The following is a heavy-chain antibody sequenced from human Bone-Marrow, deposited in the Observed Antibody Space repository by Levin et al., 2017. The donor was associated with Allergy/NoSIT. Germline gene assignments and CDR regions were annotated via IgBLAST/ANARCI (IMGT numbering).Heavy chain of an antibody. D-gene: IGHD6-13*01. V-gene: IGHV3-23*01. J-gene: IGHJ4*02. CDR3: AKDRRGPIEAAGTYDY. CDR1: GFTFSNYA. Sequence: GESLKISCAASGFTFSNYAMSWVRQAPGKGLGWVSAISGSGGSTYYADSVKGRFTISRDNSKNTLYLQMNSLRAEDTAVYYCAKDRRGPIEAAGTYDYWGQGTLVTVPA. CDR2: ISGSGGST.